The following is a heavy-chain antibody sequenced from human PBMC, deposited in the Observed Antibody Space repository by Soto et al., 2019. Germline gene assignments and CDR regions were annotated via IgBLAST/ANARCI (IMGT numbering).Heavy chain of an antibody. CDR2: ISASTRNT. J-gene: IGHJ2*01. CDR1: GYTFSDYA. D-gene: IGHD2-15*01. Sequence: QGQLVQSGGEVKKPGASVTVSCQASGYTFSDYAISWVRQAPGPGLEWMGWISASTRNTDQAQNFQGRVIMTLDTSTNTAYMELRSLRSDDTAVYYCVRCYCSVGSCYACWHFDLWGRGTMVTVSS. CDR3: VRCYCSVGSCYACWHFDL. V-gene: IGHV1-18*01.